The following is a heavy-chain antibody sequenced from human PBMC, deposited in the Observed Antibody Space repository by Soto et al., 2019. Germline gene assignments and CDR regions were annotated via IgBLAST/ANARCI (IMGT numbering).Heavy chain of an antibody. V-gene: IGHV3-33*01. Sequence: QVQLVESGGGVVQPGRSLRLSCAASGFTFSIYGMHWVRQAPGKGLEWVAVIWYDGTNKYYADSVKGQFTISRDNSKDTLYLQMNSLRAEDTAVYYCARDAEQWLAAYYYDYWGQGTLVTVSS. CDR2: IWYDGTNK. CDR1: GFTFSIYG. J-gene: IGHJ4*02. CDR3: ARDAEQWLAAYYYDY. D-gene: IGHD6-19*01.